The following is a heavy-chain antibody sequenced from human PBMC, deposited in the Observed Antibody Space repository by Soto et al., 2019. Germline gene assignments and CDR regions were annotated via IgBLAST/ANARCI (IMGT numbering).Heavy chain of an antibody. Sequence: GGSLRLSCAASGFAFSIYWMMWVRQAPGKGLEWVANISEDGSKKHHVDSVKGRFTISRDNAKNSLYLQLNSLRTEDTAIYYCVRENNGGPEFWGQGTMVTVS. D-gene: IGHD1-20*01. V-gene: IGHV3-7*01. CDR2: ISEDGSKK. J-gene: IGHJ3*01. CDR1: GFAFSIYW. CDR3: VRENNGGPEF.